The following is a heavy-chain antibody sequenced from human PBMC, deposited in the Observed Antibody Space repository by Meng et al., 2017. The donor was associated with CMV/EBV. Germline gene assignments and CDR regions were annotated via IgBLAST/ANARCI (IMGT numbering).Heavy chain of an antibody. CDR1: TFSSDG. Sequence: TFSSDGSSGVRQAHGQGLEWMGGIIPIFGTANYAQKFQGRVTITADESTSTAYMELSSPRSEDTAVYYCASGVVAATYYYYYGMDVWGQGTTVTVSS. J-gene: IGHJ6*02. CDR3: ASGVVAATYYYYYGMDV. V-gene: IGHV1-69*01. CDR2: IIPIFGTA. D-gene: IGHD2-15*01.